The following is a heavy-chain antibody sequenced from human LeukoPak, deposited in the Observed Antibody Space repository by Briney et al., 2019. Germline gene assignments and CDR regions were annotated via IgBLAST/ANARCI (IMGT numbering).Heavy chain of an antibody. CDR3: AREGPQGRTPNWFDP. Sequence: SETLSLTCTVSGGSISSYYWSWIRQPAGKGLEWIGRIYTTGGTNYNPSLKSRVTMSVDTSKNQFSLKLNSVTAADTAVYYCAREGPQGRTPNWFDPWGQGTLVTVSS. CDR2: IYTTGGT. V-gene: IGHV4-4*07. J-gene: IGHJ5*02. D-gene: IGHD2-15*01. CDR1: GGSISSYY.